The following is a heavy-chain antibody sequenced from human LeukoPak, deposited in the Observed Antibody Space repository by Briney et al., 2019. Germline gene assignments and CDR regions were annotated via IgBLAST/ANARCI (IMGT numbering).Heavy chain of an antibody. V-gene: IGHV4-39*01. J-gene: IGHJ4*02. CDR1: GGSISSSSYS. CDR3: ARLRMELDY. Sequence: SETLSLTCTVSGGSISSSSYSWGWIRQPPGKGLEWIGSIYYSGSTYYNPSPKSRVTISVDTSKNQFSRKLSSVTAADTAVYYCARLRMELDYWGQGTLVTVSS. D-gene: IGHD1-1*01. CDR2: IYYSGST.